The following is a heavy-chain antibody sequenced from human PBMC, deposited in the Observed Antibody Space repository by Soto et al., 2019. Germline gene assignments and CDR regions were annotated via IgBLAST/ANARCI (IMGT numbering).Heavy chain of an antibody. J-gene: IGHJ6*02. V-gene: IGHV4-34*01. D-gene: IGHD3-3*01. CDR3: ARSGRITIFGVDDYYGMDV. Sequence: SSETLSLTCAVYGGSFSGYYWSWIRQPPGKGLEWIGEINHSGSTNYNPSLKSRVTISVDTSKNQLSMKMSSVTAADTAVYYCARSGRITIFGVDDYYGMDVWGQGTTVTVSS. CDR1: GGSFSGYY. CDR2: INHSGST.